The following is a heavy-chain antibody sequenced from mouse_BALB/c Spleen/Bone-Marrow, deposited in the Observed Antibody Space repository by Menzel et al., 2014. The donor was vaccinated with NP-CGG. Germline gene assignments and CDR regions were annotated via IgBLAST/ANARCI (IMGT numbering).Heavy chain of an antibody. J-gene: IGHJ4*01. V-gene: IGHV5-12-1*01. CDR3: ARQRGYAYAMDY. D-gene: IGHD2-2*01. CDR2: ISSGGINT. CDR1: GFAFSGYD. Sequence: EVQVVESGGGLVKPGGSLKLSCAASGFAFSGYDMSWVRQTPEKRLEWVAYISSGGINTYYPDSVKGRFTISRDNAKNTLYLQTNSLKSEDTAMYYCARQRGYAYAMDYWGQGTSVTVSS.